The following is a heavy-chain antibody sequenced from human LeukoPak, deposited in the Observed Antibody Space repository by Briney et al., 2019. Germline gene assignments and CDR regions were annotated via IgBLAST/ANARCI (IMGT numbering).Heavy chain of an antibody. Sequence: GGSLRLSCAASGFTFSSYGMHWVRQAPGKGLEGVAFIRYDGSNKYYADSVKGRFTISRDNSKNTLYLQMNSLRAEDTAVYYCAKDLVATFPTWFDPWGQGTLVTVSS. CDR1: GFTFSSYG. CDR2: IRYDGSNK. CDR3: AKDLVATFPTWFDP. J-gene: IGHJ5*02. D-gene: IGHD5-12*01. V-gene: IGHV3-30*02.